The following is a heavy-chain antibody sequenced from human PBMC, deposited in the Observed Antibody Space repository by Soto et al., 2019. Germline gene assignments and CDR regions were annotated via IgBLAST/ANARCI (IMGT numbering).Heavy chain of an antibody. CDR2: ISYDGSNK. V-gene: IGHV3-30*18. Sequence: GGSLRISFAACGYTFSSYGMDWVRQAPGKGLEWVAVISYDGSNKYYADSVKGRFTISRDNSKNTLYLQMNSLRAEDTAVYYCAKGREYGYLEHWGQGTLVTVSS. CDR1: GYTFSSYG. J-gene: IGHJ1*01. D-gene: IGHD2-2*01. CDR3: AKGREYGYLEH.